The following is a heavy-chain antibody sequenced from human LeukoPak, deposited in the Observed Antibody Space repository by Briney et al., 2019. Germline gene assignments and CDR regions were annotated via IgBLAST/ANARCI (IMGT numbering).Heavy chain of an antibody. CDR3: ARDRQSTFGGVIVLYYFDY. Sequence: ASAKVSCKASGYTFTSYYMHWVRQAPGQGLEWMGIINPSGGSTSYAQKFQGRVTMTRDTSTSTVYMELSSLRSEDTAVYYCARDRQSTFGGVIVLYYFDYWGQGTLVTVSS. D-gene: IGHD3-16*02. CDR2: INPSGGST. V-gene: IGHV1-46*01. CDR1: GYTFTSYY. J-gene: IGHJ4*02.